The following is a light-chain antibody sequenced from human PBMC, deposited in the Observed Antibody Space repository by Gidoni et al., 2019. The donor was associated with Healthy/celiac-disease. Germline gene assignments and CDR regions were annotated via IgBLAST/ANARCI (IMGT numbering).Light chain of an antibody. V-gene: IGLV1-40*01. CDR3: QSYDSSLSGLGVV. Sequence: QSVLTQPPSVSVDPGQRVTISCTGSSSNIGAGYDVHWYQQLPGTAPKLLIYGNSNRPSGVPDRFSGSKSGTSASLAITGLQAEDEADYYCQSYDSSLSGLGVVFGGGTKLTVL. CDR1: SSNIGAGYD. J-gene: IGLJ2*01. CDR2: GNS.